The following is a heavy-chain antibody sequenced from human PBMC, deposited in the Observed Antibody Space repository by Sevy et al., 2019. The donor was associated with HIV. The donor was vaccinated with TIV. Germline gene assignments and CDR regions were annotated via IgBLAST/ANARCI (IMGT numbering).Heavy chain of an antibody. J-gene: IGHJ3*02. CDR3: AAEDMTTFGGHLRVFDI. CDR1: GFTFSSSA. CDR2: IVVGSDVT. Sequence: ASVKFSCKTSGFTFSSSAVQWVRQVRGQRLEWIGWIVVGSDVTNYAQNFQERVTISRDVSTKTVYMDLTSLRSEDTAVYYCAAEDMTTFGGHLRVFDIWGQGTMVTVSS. D-gene: IGHD3-16*01. V-gene: IGHV1-58*01.